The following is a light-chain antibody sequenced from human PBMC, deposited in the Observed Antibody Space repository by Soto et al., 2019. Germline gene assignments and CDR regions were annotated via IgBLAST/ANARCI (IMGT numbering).Light chain of an antibody. J-gene: IGKJ1*01. CDR1: QDISSY. CDR3: QQLNTYPWT. V-gene: IGKV1-9*01. CDR2: AAS. Sequence: DIQLTQSPSFLSASVGDRVTITCRTSQDISSYLAWYQQKPGKAPKLLIYAASTLQSGVPSRFSGSGSGTEFTLTISSLQPEDFATSHCQQLNTYPWTFGQGTKVEIK.